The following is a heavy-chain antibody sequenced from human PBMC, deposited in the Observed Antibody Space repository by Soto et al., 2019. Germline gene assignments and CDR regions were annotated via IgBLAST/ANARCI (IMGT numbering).Heavy chain of an antibody. V-gene: IGHV4-39*01. J-gene: IGHJ4*02. CDR3: ARHRRGVTTIYFDY. Sequence: SETLSLTCTVSGGSISSSSYYWGWIRQPPGKGLEWIGSIYYSGSTYYNPSLKSRVTISVDTSKNQFSLKLSSVTAADTAVYYCARHRRGVTTIYFDYWGQGTLVTVSS. D-gene: IGHD4-17*01. CDR1: GGSISSSSYY. CDR2: IYYSGST.